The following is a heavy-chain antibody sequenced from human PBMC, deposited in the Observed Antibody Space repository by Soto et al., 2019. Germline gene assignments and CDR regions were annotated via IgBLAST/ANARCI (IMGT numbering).Heavy chain of an antibody. D-gene: IGHD3-22*01. Sequence: GESLKISCKGSGYSFTSYWISWVRQMPGKGLEWMGRIDPSDSYTNYSPSFQGHVTISADKSISTAYLQWSSLKASDTAMFYCASRDYYDSSGYYYMDVWGQGTRFTVSS. CDR2: IDPSDSYT. V-gene: IGHV5-10-1*01. CDR3: ASRDYYDSSGYYYMDV. J-gene: IGHJ6*03. CDR1: GYSFTSYW.